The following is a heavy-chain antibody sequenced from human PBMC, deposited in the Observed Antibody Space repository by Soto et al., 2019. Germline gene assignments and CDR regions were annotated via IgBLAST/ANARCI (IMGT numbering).Heavy chain of an antibody. CDR3: AREPATAKPEGVDF. J-gene: IGHJ4*02. V-gene: IGHV1-2*02. CDR2: INPNSGGT. Sequence: SVKVSCGASGYTFSAYYIHWGRQAPGQGLEWMGWINPNSGGTKYAPKFQGGVTMTRDTSITTAYMELSRLRSGDTAVYYCAREPATAKPEGVDFWGQGTLVTVSS. D-gene: IGHD1-1*01. CDR1: GYTFSAYY.